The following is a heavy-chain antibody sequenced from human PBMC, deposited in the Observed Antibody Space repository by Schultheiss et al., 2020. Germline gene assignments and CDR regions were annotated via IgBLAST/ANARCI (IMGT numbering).Heavy chain of an antibody. CDR2: INPNSGGT. Sequence: GSVKVSCKASGYTFTGYYMHWVRQAPGQGLEWMGRINPNSGGTNYAQKFQGRVTMTRDTSISTAYMELSRLTSDDTAVYYCARDRGYQLLYSQLRYGMDVWGRGTTVTVSS. CDR3: ARDRGYQLLYSQLRYGMDV. V-gene: IGHV1-2*06. CDR1: GYTFTGYY. J-gene: IGHJ6*04. D-gene: IGHD2-2*02.